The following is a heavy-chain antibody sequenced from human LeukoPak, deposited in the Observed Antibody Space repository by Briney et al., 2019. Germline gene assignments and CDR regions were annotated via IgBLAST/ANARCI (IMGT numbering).Heavy chain of an antibody. D-gene: IGHD3-22*01. CDR1: GFIFSTYG. Sequence: GGSLRLSCAASGFIFSTYGMRWVRQAPGKGLEWVAYISYDGSRKNYADSVKGRFTISRDNSKNTLFLQMSSLKVEDTAVYYCAKKLIGNVDYFDYWGQGTLVTVSS. CDR2: ISYDGSRK. J-gene: IGHJ4*02. V-gene: IGHV3-30*02. CDR3: AKKLIGNVDYFDY.